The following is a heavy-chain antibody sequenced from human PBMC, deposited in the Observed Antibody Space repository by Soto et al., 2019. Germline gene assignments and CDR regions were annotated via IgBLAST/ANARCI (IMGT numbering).Heavy chain of an antibody. Sequence: GGSLRLSCAASGFTFDDYAMHWVRQAPGKGLEWVSGISWNSGSIGYADSVKGRFTISRDNAKNSLYLQMNSLRAEDTALYYCAKVSLAAFDIWGQGTMVTVSS. J-gene: IGHJ3*02. V-gene: IGHV3-9*01. CDR3: AKVSLAAFDI. CDR2: ISWNSGSI. CDR1: GFTFDDYA.